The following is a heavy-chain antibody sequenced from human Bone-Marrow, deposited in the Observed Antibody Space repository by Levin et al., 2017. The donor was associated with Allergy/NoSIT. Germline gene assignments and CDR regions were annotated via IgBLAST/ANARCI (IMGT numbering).Heavy chain of an antibody. CDR2: INSEGTST. Sequence: GGSLRLSCTASGFTFSNFWMNWVRQAPGKGLVWVSRINSEGTSTRDADSVKGRFTISRDNARNTLYLQMDSLRVEDTAVYYCVRKPATVGQDYFDHWGQGTLVTVSS. D-gene: IGHD2-2*01. CDR1: GFTFSNFW. CDR3: VRKPATVGQDYFDH. J-gene: IGHJ4*02. V-gene: IGHV3-74*01.